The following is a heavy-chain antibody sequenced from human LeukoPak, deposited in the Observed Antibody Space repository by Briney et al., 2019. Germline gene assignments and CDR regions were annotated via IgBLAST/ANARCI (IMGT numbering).Heavy chain of an antibody. CDR2: FYYSGSD. D-gene: IGHD2-15*01. CDR3: VRGYCSGPTSYHFDY. V-gene: IGHV4-59*01. Sequence: PSETLSLTCTVSGASITSYYWNWVRQPPGKGLEWIGYFYYSGSDNYNPSLKSRITISVDTSKNQFSLKLSSVTAADTAVYYCVRGYCSGPTSYHFDYWGQGTLVTVSS. J-gene: IGHJ4*02. CDR1: GASITSYY.